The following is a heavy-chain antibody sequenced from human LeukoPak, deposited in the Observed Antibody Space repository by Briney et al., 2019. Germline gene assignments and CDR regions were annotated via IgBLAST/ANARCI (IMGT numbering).Heavy chain of an antibody. CDR2: IYGGGST. Sequence: GGSLRLSCAVSGFTVSSNYMSWVRQAPGKGLEWDSVIYGGGSTYYADSVKGRFTISRDNSKNTLYLQMNSLRAEDTAVYHCARAASVAGTYALNHWGQGTLVTVSS. J-gene: IGHJ4*02. CDR1: GFTVSSNY. D-gene: IGHD6-19*01. CDR3: ARAASVAGTYALNH. V-gene: IGHV3-66*01.